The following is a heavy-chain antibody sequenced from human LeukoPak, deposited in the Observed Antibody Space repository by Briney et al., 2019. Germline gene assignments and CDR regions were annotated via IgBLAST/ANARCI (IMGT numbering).Heavy chain of an antibody. CDR1: GFTFSSYA. CDR3: AKDDILTGYYPFDY. Sequence: GGSLRLSCAASGFTFSSYAMSWVRQAPGKGLEWVSAISGSGGSTYYADSVKGRFTISRDNSKSTLYLQMNSLRAEDTAVYYCAKDDILTGYYPFDYWGQGTLVTVSS. D-gene: IGHD3-9*01. J-gene: IGHJ4*02. CDR2: ISGSGGST. V-gene: IGHV3-23*01.